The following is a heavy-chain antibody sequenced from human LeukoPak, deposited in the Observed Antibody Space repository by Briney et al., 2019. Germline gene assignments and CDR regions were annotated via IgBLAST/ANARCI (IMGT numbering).Heavy chain of an antibody. CDR3: ARLGYCSGGSCAYYYYGMDV. CDR2: ISADNGNT. J-gene: IGHJ6*02. CDR1: GYTFTSYG. V-gene: IGHV1-18*01. Sequence: ASVKVSCKASGYTFTSYGISWVRQAPGQGLEWMGWISADNGNTNYAQKLQGRVTMTTDTSTSTAYMELRSLRSDDTAVYYCARLGYCSGGSCAYYYYGMDVWGQGTTVTVSS. D-gene: IGHD2-15*01.